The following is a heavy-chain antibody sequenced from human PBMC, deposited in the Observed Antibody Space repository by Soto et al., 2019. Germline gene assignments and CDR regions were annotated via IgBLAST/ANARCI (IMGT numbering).Heavy chain of an antibody. D-gene: IGHD5-18*01. V-gene: IGHV4-34*01. CDR3: ARGRIQLWLRMIDY. J-gene: IGHJ4*02. CDR1: GGSFSGYY. CDR2: INHSGST. Sequence: SETLSLTCAVYGGSFSGYYWSGIRQPPGKGLEWIGEINHSGSTNYNPSLKSRVTISVDTSKNQFSLKLSSVTAADTAVYYCARGRIQLWLRMIDYWGQGTLVTVSS.